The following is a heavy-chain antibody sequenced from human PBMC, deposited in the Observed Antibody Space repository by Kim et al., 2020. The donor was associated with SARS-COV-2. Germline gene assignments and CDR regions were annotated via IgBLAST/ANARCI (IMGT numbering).Heavy chain of an antibody. V-gene: IGHV4-59*01. Sequence: SETLSLTCTVSGGSISSYYWSWIRQPPGKGLEWIGYIYYSGSTNYNPSLKSRVTISVDTSKNQFSLKLSSVTAADTAVYYCARDPRGLLQPTAYWYFDLWGRGTLVTVSS. J-gene: IGHJ2*01. CDR1: GGSISSYY. CDR2: IYYSGST. D-gene: IGHD2-21*01. CDR3: ARDPRGLLQPTAYWYFDL.